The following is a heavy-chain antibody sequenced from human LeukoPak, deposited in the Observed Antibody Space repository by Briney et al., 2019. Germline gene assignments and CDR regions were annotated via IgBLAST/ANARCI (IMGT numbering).Heavy chain of an antibody. D-gene: IGHD1-26*01. V-gene: IGHV1-2*02. CDR2: INPNSGGT. J-gene: IGHJ4*02. CDR3: ARDLEWELLGSAFDY. Sequence: ASVTVSCRASGYTFTGYYMHWVRQAPGQGVEWMGWINPNSGGTNYAQKFQGRVTMTRDTSRSTAYMELSRLRSDDTAVYYCARDLEWELLGSAFDYWGQGTLVTVSS. CDR1: GYTFTGYY.